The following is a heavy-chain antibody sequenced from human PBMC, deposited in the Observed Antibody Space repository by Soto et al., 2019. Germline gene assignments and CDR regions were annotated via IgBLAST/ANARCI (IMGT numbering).Heavy chain of an antibody. J-gene: IGHJ4*02. D-gene: IGHD3-9*01. CDR2: ISYDGSNK. CDR3: AKGGLVIDY. Sequence: QVQLVESGGGVVQPGRSLRLSCAASGFTFSSYGMHWVRQAPGKGLEWMAVISYDGSNKYYADSVKGRFTISRDNSKNTLYLQMNSLKAEDTAVYYCAKGGLVIDYWGQGTLVTVSS. CDR1: GFTFSSYG. V-gene: IGHV3-30*18.